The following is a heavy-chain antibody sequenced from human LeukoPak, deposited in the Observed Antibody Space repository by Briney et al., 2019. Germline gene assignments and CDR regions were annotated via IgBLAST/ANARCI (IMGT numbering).Heavy chain of an antibody. J-gene: IGHJ6*02. CDR1: GFTFSSYA. CDR2: ILYGGSNK. Sequence: PGGSLRLSCAASGFTFSSYAMQWVRQAPGKGLEWVAFILYGGSNKYYADSVKGRFTISRDNSKNTLYLQMNSLTAEDTAVYYRAKGRDTYQYGMDVWGQGTTVTVSS. CDR3: AKGRDTYQYGMDV. V-gene: IGHV3-30*02.